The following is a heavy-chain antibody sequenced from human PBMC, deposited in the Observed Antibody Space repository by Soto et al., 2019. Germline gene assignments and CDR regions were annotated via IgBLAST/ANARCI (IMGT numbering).Heavy chain of an antibody. CDR3: ARQIYGSDTGPNFQYYFDS. Sequence: PVESLKISCNGSGYSLAGYWITWVRQKPGKGLEWMGRIDPSDSQTYYSPSFRGHVTISVTKSITTVFLQWSSLRASDTAMYYCARQIYGSDTGPNFQYYFDSWGQGTPVTVSS. D-gene: IGHD5-18*01. J-gene: IGHJ4*02. V-gene: IGHV5-10-1*01. CDR2: IDPSDSQT. CDR1: GYSLAGYW.